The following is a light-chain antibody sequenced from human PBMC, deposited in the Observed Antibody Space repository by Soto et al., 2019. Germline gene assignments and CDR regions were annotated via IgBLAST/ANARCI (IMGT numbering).Light chain of an antibody. J-gene: IGKJ1*01. CDR2: DAS. CDR1: QSISSW. Sequence: DIQMTQSPSTLSASVGDRVTITCRASQSISSWLAWYQQKPGKAPKLLIYDASSLESGVPSRFSGSGSGTEFALTIRRLQPDDFATYYCQQYNSYPWTVGQGTKVEIK. V-gene: IGKV1-5*01. CDR3: QQYNSYPWT.